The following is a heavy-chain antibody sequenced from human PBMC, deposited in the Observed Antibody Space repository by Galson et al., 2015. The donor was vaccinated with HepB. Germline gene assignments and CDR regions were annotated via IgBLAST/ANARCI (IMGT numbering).Heavy chain of an antibody. CDR2: ISYDGSNK. V-gene: IGHV3-30*03. CDR3: ARDYAGPNDDAFDI. CDR1: GFTFSSYG. J-gene: IGHJ3*02. Sequence: SLRLSCAASGFTFSSYGMHWVRQAPGKGLEWVAVISYDGSNKYYADSVKGRFTISRYNSKNTLYLQMNSLRAEDTAVYYCARDYAGPNDDAFDIWGQGTRVTASS. D-gene: IGHD2-8*01.